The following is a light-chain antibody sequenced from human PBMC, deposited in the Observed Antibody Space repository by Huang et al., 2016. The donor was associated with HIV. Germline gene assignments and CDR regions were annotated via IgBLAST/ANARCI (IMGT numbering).Light chain of an antibody. CDR3: QQRSNWPPFT. CDR2: VAS. CDR1: QELNTY. V-gene: IGKV3-11*01. J-gene: IGKJ3*01. Sequence: EILLTQSPATLSLSPGERVSLSCRARQELNTYLSWYQQKPGQPPRLLIYVASIRAADTPDRFRGSGSGTDFTLTISNLEPEDFAVYFCQQRSNWPPFTFGPGTKLDIK.